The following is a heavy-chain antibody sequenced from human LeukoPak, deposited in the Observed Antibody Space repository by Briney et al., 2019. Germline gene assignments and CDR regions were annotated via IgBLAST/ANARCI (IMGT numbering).Heavy chain of an antibody. Sequence: GGSLRLSCAASGFTFSSYAMSWVRQAPGKGLEWVSAISGSGGGTYYADSVKGRFTISRDNSKNTLYLQMNSLRAEDTAVYYCAKRLRLVVPVVASGTFDPWGQGTLVTVSS. J-gene: IGHJ5*02. CDR1: GFTFSSYA. CDR2: ISGSGGGT. CDR3: AKRLRLVVPVVASGTFDP. V-gene: IGHV3-23*01. D-gene: IGHD2-2*01.